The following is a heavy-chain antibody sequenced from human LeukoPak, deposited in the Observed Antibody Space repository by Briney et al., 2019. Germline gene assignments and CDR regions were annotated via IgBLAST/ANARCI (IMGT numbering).Heavy chain of an antibody. D-gene: IGHD3-22*01. Sequence: ASVKVSCKASGYSFTDYYMHWVRQAPGQGLEWMGWINPNSGGTNYAQKFQGRVTMTRDTSTSTVYMELSSLRSEDTAVYYCASVSTSGYYYFDYWGQGTLVTVSS. CDR1: GYSFTDYY. CDR3: ASVSTSGYYYFDY. J-gene: IGHJ4*02. CDR2: INPNSGGT. V-gene: IGHV1-2*02.